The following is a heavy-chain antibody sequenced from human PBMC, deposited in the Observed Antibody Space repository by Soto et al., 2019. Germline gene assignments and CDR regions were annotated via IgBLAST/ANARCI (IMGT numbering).Heavy chain of an antibody. Sequence: ASVKVSCKASGYAFTSYGISWVRQAPGQGLEWMGWMSAYNGNTNYAQQLQGRGTMTTDTSTSTAYMGLRSLRSDDTAVYYCARSPPVGSTRSHYYYGMDVWG. D-gene: IGHD1-26*01. V-gene: IGHV1-18*04. CDR2: MSAYNGNT. J-gene: IGHJ6*02. CDR1: GYAFTSYG. CDR3: ARSPPVGSTRSHYYYGMDV.